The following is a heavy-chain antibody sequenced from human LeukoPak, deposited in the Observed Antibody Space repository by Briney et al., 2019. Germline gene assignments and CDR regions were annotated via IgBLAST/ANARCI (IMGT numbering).Heavy chain of an antibody. CDR3: ARPPTTRDAFDI. CDR1: GYSFSSNW. V-gene: IGHV5-51*01. D-gene: IGHD4-17*01. Sequence: GESLKISCKGSGYSFSSNWIGWVRQMPGKGLEWMGIIYPGDSDTRYSPSFQGQVTISADKSISTAYLQWSSLKALDTAMYYCARPPTTRDAFDIWGQGTMVTVSS. CDR2: IYPGDSDT. J-gene: IGHJ3*02.